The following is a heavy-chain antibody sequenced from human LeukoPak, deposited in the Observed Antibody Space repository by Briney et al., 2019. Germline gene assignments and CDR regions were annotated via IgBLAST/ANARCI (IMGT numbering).Heavy chain of an antibody. V-gene: IGHV3-23*01. CDR2: ISNSGGNT. D-gene: IGHD3-10*01. CDR3: AKAPYHDAFDI. Sequence: GGSLRLSCAASGFTFRNYGMSWVRQAPGKGLEWVSAISNSGGNTYYADSVKGRFTISRDNSRNTLYLQMNSLRAEDTAVYYCAKAPYHDAFDIWGQGTMVTVSS. J-gene: IGHJ3*02. CDR1: GFTFRNYG.